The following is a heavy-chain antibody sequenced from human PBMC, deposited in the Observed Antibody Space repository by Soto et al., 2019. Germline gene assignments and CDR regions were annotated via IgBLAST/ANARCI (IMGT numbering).Heavy chain of an antibody. D-gene: IGHD3-3*01. J-gene: IGHJ5*02. CDR3: ARSPWYYDFWSGYYVRDYNWFDP. V-gene: IGHV4-39*01. CDR1: GGSISSSSYY. Sequence: SETPSLTCTVSGGSISSSSYYWGRIRQPPGKGLEWIGSIYYSGSTYYNPSLKSRVTISIDTSKNQFSLKLSSVTAADTAVYYCARSPWYYDFWSGYYVRDYNWFDPWGQGTLVTVSS. CDR2: IYYSGST.